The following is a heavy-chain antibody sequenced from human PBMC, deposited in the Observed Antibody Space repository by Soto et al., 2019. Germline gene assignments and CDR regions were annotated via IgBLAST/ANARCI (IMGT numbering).Heavy chain of an antibody. V-gene: IGHV3-30*18. CDR2: ISYDGSNK. D-gene: IGHD3-10*01. J-gene: IGHJ4*02. CDR1: GFTFSSYG. CDR3: AKDLWFGEL. Sequence: QVQLVESGGGVVQPGRSLRLSCAASGFTFSSYGMHWVRQAPGKGLEGGAVISYDGSNKYDADSVKGRFTISRDNSKNTLYLQMNSLRAEDTAVYYCAKDLWFGELWGQGTLVTVSS.